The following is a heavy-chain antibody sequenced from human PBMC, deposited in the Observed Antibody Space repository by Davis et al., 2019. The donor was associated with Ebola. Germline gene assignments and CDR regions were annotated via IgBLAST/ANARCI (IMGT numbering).Heavy chain of an antibody. CDR2: IYYSGST. D-gene: IGHD2-2*01. CDR1: GGSFSNYY. V-gene: IGHV4-59*01. J-gene: IGHJ6*03. CDR3: ARGRSSPRYYYYYMDV. Sequence: MPSETLSLTCAVYGGSFSNYYWSWIRQPPGKRLEWIGYIYYSGSTNYNPSLKSRVTISVDTSKNQFSLKLSSVTAADTAVYYCARGRSSPRYYYYYMDVWGKGTTVTVSS.